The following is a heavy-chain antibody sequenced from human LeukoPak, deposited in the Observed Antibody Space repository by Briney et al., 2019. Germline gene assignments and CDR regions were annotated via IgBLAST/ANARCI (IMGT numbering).Heavy chain of an antibody. CDR1: GFTFSSYA. CDR2: ISGSGGST. CDR3: VRGYSFGPYGMVV. Sequence: GGSLRLSCAASGFTFSSYAMSWVRQAPGKGLEWVSAISGSGGSTYYADSVKGRFTISRDNSKNTLYLQMSSLRAEDTAVYFCVRGYSFGPYGMVVWGQGTTVTVSS. D-gene: IGHD2-15*01. V-gene: IGHV3-23*01. J-gene: IGHJ6*02.